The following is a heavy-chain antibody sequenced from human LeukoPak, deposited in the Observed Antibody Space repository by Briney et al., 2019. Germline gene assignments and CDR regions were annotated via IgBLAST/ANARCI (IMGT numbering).Heavy chain of an antibody. CDR2: ISGSGGST. Sequence: PGGSLRLSCAASGFTVSSNYMSWVRQAPGKGLEWVSAISGSGGSTYYADSVKGRFTISRDNSKNTLYLQMNSLRAEDTAVYYCAKDALRIAVAGLFDYWGQGTLVTVSS. CDR1: GFTVSSNY. J-gene: IGHJ4*02. D-gene: IGHD6-19*01. V-gene: IGHV3-23*01. CDR3: AKDALRIAVAGLFDY.